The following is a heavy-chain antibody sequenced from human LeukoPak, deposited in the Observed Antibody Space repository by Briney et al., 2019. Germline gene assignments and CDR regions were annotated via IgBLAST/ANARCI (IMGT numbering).Heavy chain of an antibody. Sequence: EASVKVSCKASGGTFSSYAISWVRQAPGQGLEWMGGIIPIFGTANYAQKFQGRVTITADKSTSTAYMELSSLRSEDTAVYYCARDHTYYYDSSGYSEYFQHWGQGTLVTVSS. CDR3: ARDHTYYYDSSGYSEYFQH. J-gene: IGHJ1*01. CDR2: IIPIFGTA. D-gene: IGHD3-22*01. CDR1: GGTFSSYA. V-gene: IGHV1-69*06.